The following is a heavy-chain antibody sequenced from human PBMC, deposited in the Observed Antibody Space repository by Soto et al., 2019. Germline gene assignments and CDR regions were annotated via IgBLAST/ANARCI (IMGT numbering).Heavy chain of an antibody. J-gene: IGHJ5*02. V-gene: IGHV4-39*01. CDR3: ARPIPGYSSSWYGGNWFDP. Sequence: SETLSLTCTVSGGSISSSSYYWGWIRQPPGKGLEWIGSIYYSGSTYYNPSLKSRVTISVDTSKNQFSLKLSSVTAADTAVYYCARPIPGYSSSWYGGNWFDPWGQGTLVTVPQ. CDR1: GGSISSSSYY. D-gene: IGHD6-13*01. CDR2: IYYSGST.